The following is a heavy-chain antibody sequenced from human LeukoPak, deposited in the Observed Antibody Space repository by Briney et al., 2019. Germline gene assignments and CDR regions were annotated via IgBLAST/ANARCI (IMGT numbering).Heavy chain of an antibody. V-gene: IGHV3-23*01. Sequence: GGSLRLSCAASGFTFSSYAMSWVRQAPGKGLEWVSAISGSGGSTDYADSVKGRFTISRDNSKNTLYLQMNSLRAEDTAVYYCAKDLGSCGWYGGIDYWGQGTLVTVSS. D-gene: IGHD6-19*01. CDR3: AKDLGSCGWYGGIDY. J-gene: IGHJ4*02. CDR2: ISGSGGST. CDR1: GFTFSSYA.